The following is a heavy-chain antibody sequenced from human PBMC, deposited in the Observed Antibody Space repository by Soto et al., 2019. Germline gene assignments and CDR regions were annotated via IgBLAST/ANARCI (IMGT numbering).Heavy chain of an antibody. V-gene: IGHV5-51*01. CDR1: GYSFTSYW. J-gene: IGHJ3*02. CDR2: IYPGDSDT. D-gene: IGHD3-16*01. Sequence: GESLKISCKGSGYSFTSYWIGWVRQMPGKGLEWMGIIYPGDSDTRYSPSFQGQVTISADKSISTAYLQWSSLKASDTAMYYCARQSSLRIQEIDIWGQGTMVTLSS. CDR3: ARQSSLRIQEIDI.